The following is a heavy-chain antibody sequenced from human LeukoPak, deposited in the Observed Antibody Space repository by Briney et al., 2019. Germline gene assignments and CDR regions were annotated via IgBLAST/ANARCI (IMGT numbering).Heavy chain of an antibody. D-gene: IGHD4-17*01. V-gene: IGHV3-30*03. Sequence: PGGSLRLSCAASGFTFSSYSMNWVRQAPGKGLEWVAVISYDGSNKYYADSVKGRFTISRDNSKNTLYLQMNSLRAEDTAVYYCARDKERGGDYYGMDVWGQGTTVTVSS. J-gene: IGHJ6*02. CDR3: ARDKERGGDYYGMDV. CDR2: ISYDGSNK. CDR1: GFTFSSYS.